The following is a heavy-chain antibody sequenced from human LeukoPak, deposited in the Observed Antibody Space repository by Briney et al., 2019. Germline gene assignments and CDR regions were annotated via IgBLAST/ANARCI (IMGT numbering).Heavy chain of an antibody. CDR3: AVYGSPDY. V-gene: IGHV3-23*01. CDR1: GFTFSSFA. CDR2: ISDSSGST. J-gene: IGHJ4*02. D-gene: IGHD3-10*01. Sequence: GGSLRLSCAASGFTFSSFAMSWVRQAPGKGLEWVSGISDSSGSTYYADSVKGRFTISRDNSKNTLYLQMNSLRAEDTAVYYCAVYGSPDYWGQGTLVTVSS.